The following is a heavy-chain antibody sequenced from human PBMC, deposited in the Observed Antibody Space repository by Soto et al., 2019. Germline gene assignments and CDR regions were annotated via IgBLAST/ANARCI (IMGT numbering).Heavy chain of an antibody. CDR1: GFTCDDYA. CDR3: AKADSSSWYEDDAFDI. J-gene: IGHJ3*02. D-gene: IGHD6-13*01. V-gene: IGHV3-9*01. CDR2: ISWNSGSI. Sequence: GGSLRLSCAASGFTCDDYAMHWVRQAPGKGLEWVSGISWNSGSIDYADSVKGRFTISRDNAKNSLYLQMNSLRAEDTALYYCAKADSSSWYEDDAFDIWGQRTMVTVSS.